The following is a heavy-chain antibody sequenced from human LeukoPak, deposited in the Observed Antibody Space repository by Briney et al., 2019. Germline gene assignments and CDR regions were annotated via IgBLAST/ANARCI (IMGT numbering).Heavy chain of an antibody. D-gene: IGHD4-17*01. CDR3: ARGPPPETMTTVTYFDY. CDR1: DYTFTNYG. V-gene: IGHV1-18*01. CDR2: ISAYNGNT. Sequence: GASVKVSCKASDYTFTNYGISWVRQAPGQGLEWMGWISAYNGNTNYAQKLQGRVTMTTDTSTSTAYMELSSLRSEDTAVYYCARGPPPETMTTVTYFDYWGQGTLVTVSS. J-gene: IGHJ4*02.